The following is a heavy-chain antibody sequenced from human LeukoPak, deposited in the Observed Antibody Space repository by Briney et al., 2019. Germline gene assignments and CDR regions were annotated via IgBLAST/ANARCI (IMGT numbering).Heavy chain of an antibody. Sequence: GGSLRLSCAASGFTFSSYSMNWVRQAPGKELEWVSSISSSSSYIYYADSVKGRFTISRDNAKNSLYLQMNSLRAEDTAVYYCARAGDYEVTDYWGQGTLVTVSS. V-gene: IGHV3-21*01. CDR2: ISSSSSYI. D-gene: IGHD4-17*01. CDR3: ARAGDYEVTDY. CDR1: GFTFSSYS. J-gene: IGHJ4*02.